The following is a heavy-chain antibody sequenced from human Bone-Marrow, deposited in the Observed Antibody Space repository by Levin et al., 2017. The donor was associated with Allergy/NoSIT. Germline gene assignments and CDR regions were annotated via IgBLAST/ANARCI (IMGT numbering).Heavy chain of an antibody. V-gene: IGHV2-26*01. Sequence: SGPTLVKPTETLTLTCTVSGFSLSNARMGVSWIRQPPGKALEWLAHIFSNDEKSYSTSLKSRLTISKDTSKSQVVLTMTNMDPVDTATYYCARIEIGERAVTTYYYYYMDVWGKGTTVTVSS. CDR2: IFSNDEK. J-gene: IGHJ6*03. CDR1: GFSLSNARMG. D-gene: IGHD4-17*01. CDR3: ARIEIGERAVTTYYYYYMDV.